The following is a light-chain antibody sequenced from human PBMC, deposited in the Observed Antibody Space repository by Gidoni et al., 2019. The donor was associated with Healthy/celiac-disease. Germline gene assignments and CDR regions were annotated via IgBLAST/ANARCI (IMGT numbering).Light chain of an antibody. J-gene: IGKJ1*01. CDR1: QGISSY. CDR2: AAA. CDR3: QQYYSYPWT. V-gene: IGKV1-8*01. Sequence: AIRMTQSPSSFSASTGDRVTITCRASQGISSYLAWYQQKPGKAPKLLIYAAATLTSGVPSRFSGSGSGTDFTLTISCLQSEDFATYYCQQYYSYPWTFGQGTKVEIK.